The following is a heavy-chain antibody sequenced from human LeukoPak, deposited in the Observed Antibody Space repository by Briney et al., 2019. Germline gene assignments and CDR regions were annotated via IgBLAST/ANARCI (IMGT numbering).Heavy chain of an antibody. D-gene: IGHD3-22*01. V-gene: IGHV3-21*01. CDR2: ISSSSSYI. Sequence: GGSLRLSCAASGFTFSSYGMNWVRQAPGKGLEWVSSISSSSSYIYYADSVKGRFTISRDNAKNSLYLQMNSLRAEDTAVYYCARDLGSSGYNDYWGQGTLVTVSS. J-gene: IGHJ4*02. CDR3: ARDLGSSGYNDY. CDR1: GFTFSSYG.